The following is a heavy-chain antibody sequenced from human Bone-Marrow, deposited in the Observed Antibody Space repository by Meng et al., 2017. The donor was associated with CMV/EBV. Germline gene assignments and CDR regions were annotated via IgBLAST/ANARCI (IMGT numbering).Heavy chain of an antibody. J-gene: IGHJ3*02. D-gene: IGHD2-15*01. CDR2: ISWDGGST. V-gene: IGHV3-43*01. Sequence: GESLKITCAASGFIFDDYTMHWVRQAPGKGLEWVSVISWDGGSTYYADSVKGRFTISRENAKNSLYLQMNSLRAGDTAVYYCARARYCSGGSCDYAFDIWGQGTMVTVSS. CDR1: GFIFDDYT. CDR3: ARARYCSGGSCDYAFDI.